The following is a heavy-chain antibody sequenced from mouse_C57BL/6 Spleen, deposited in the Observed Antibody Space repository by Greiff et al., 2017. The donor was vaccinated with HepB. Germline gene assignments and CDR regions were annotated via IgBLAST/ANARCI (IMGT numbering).Heavy chain of an antibody. J-gene: IGHJ4*01. Sequence: VQLQQPGAELVKPGASVKLSCKASGYTFTSYWMHWVKQGPGKGLEWIGMIHPNSGSTNYNEKFKSKATLTVDKASSTAYMQLSSLTSEDSAVYYCAASYGKKGYAMDYWGQGTSVTVSS. CDR3: AASYGKKGYAMDY. V-gene: IGHV1-64*01. CDR2: IHPNSGST. CDR1: GYTFTSYW. D-gene: IGHD2-1*01.